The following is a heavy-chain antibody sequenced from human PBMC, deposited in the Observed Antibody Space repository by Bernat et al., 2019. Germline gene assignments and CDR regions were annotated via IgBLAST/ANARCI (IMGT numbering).Heavy chain of an antibody. CDR1: GFTFSSYG. D-gene: IGHD3-3*01. CDR2: IWYDGSNK. Sequence: QVQLVESGGGVVQPGRSLRLSCAASGFTFSSYGMHWVRQAPGKGLEWLAVIWYDGSNKYYADSVKGRFTISRDNSKNTLYLQMNSLRAEDTAVYYCARSNYDFWGGYRANYDYYGMDVWGQGTTVTVSS. CDR3: ARSNYDFWGGYRANYDYYGMDV. V-gene: IGHV3-33*01. J-gene: IGHJ6*02.